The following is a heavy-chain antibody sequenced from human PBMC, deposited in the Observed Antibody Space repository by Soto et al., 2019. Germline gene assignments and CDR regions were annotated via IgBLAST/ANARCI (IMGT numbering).Heavy chain of an antibody. CDR1: GFTFSSYS. CDR3: ARAVAGFFDY. Sequence: EVQLVESGGGLVQPGGSLRLSCAASGFTFSSYSMNWVRQAPGKGLEWVSSISGSSSPIYYSDSVKGRFTVSRDNAENSLYLQMNSLRAEDTAVYYCARAVAGFFDYWGQGALVTVSS. D-gene: IGHD6-19*01. J-gene: IGHJ4*02. CDR2: ISGSSSPI. V-gene: IGHV3-48*01.